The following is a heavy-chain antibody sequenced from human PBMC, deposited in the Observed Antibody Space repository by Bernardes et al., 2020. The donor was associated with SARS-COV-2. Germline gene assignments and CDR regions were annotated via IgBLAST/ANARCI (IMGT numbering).Heavy chain of an antibody. CDR3: ARGRGYETLRKYYYYYYMDV. D-gene: IGHD2-2*01. CDR2: INPNSGAT. CDR1: GYSFTDYY. V-gene: IGHV1-2*02. J-gene: IGHJ6*03. Sequence: ASMKVSCKASGYSFTDYYLHWVRQAPGQGLEWMGWINPNSGATNYAQKFQGRVSMTKDTSISTAYMELSSLISDDTAVYYCARGRGYETLRKYYYYYYMDVWGIGTTVTVSS.